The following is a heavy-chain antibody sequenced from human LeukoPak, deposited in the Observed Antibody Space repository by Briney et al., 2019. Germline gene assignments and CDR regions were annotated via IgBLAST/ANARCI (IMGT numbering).Heavy chain of an antibody. CDR3: ARSRMARLTMIVVGPRDAFDI. CDR2: INAGNGNT. V-gene: IGHV1-3*03. CDR1: GYTFTSYA. Sequence: ASVKVSCKASGYTFTSYAMHWVRQAPGQRLEWMGWINAGNGNTKYSQEFQGRVTITRDTSASTAYMELSSLRSEDMAVYYCARSRMARLTMIVVGPRDAFDIWGQGTMVTVSS. D-gene: IGHD3-22*01. J-gene: IGHJ3*02.